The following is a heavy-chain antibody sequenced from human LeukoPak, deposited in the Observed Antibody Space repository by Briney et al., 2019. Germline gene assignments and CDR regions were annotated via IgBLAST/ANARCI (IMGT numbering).Heavy chain of an antibody. CDR2: ISYDGSNK. Sequence: PGRSLRLSCAASGFTFSSYAMHWVRQAPGKGLERVAVISYDGSNKYYADSVKGRFTVSRDNAKNSLYLQMNSLRVEDTAVYYCAREVVAALDPWGQGTLVTVSS. CDR3: AREVVAALDP. D-gene: IGHD5-12*01. CDR1: GFTFSSYA. V-gene: IGHV3-30-3*01. J-gene: IGHJ5*02.